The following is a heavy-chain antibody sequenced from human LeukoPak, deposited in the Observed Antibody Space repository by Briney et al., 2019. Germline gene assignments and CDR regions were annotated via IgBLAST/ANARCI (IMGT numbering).Heavy chain of an antibody. D-gene: IGHD1-26*01. CDR1: GFSSSSYE. V-gene: IGHV3-48*03. CDR3: ARGMTGSYFGHFDY. CDR2: MSSSGGTI. Sequence: PGGSLRLSCAASGFSSSSYEMNWVRQAPGKGLEWLSYMSSSGGTIYYADSVKGRSTISRDNGKNSLCLQMNSLRAEDTAVYYCARGMTGSYFGHFDYWGQGTLVTVSS. J-gene: IGHJ4*02.